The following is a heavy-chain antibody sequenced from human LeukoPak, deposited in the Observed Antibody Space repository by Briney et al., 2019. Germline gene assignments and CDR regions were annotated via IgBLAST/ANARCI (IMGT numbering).Heavy chain of an antibody. J-gene: IGHJ4*02. D-gene: IGHD6-13*01. Sequence: GGSLRLSCAASGFTFSSYSMNWVRQAPGKGLEWVSSISSSSSYIYYADSVKGRFTISRDNAKNSLYLQMNNLRAEDTAVYYCARDHEGIAAALDYWGQGTLVTVSS. CDR3: ARDHEGIAAALDY. V-gene: IGHV3-21*01. CDR2: ISSSSSYI. CDR1: GFTFSSYS.